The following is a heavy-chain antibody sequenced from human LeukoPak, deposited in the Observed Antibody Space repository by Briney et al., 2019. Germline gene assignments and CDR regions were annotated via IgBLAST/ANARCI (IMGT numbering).Heavy chain of an antibody. Sequence: GGSLRLSCAASGFTVSNNFMNWVRQAPGKGLEWVSIIYSGGNTYYAESVKGRFTISRDNSKNTLYLQMNSLRTEDTAAYFCARDYGSGRRAFDIWGQGTMVTVSS. J-gene: IGHJ3*02. V-gene: IGHV3-53*01. CDR1: GFTVSNNF. CDR3: ARDYGSGRRAFDI. D-gene: IGHD3-10*01. CDR2: IYSGGNT.